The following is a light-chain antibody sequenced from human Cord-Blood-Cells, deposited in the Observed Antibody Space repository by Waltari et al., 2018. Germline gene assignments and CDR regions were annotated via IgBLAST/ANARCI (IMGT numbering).Light chain of an antibody. CDR2: DAS. V-gene: IGKV3-11*01. CDR3: QQRSNWIT. Sequence: VVLTQSPATLSLPPGERATLSCRASQIVSSYLAWYQQKPGQAPRLLIYDASNRATGIPARFSGSGSGTDFTLTISSLEPEDFAVYYCQQRSNWITFGQGTRLEIK. J-gene: IGKJ5*01. CDR1: QIVSSY.